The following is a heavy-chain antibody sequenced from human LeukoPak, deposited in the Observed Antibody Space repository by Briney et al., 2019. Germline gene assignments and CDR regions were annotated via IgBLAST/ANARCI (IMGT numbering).Heavy chain of an antibody. J-gene: IGHJ5*02. D-gene: IGHD2-15*01. CDR2: IYHSGST. V-gene: IGHV4-4*02. CDR3: ARAQLSCRGGSCYPNWFDP. CDR1: GGSISNSYW. Sequence: SGTLSLTCAVSGGSISNSYWWSWVRQPPGKGLEWIGEIYHSGSTSYNPSLKSRVTVSLDKSNNEFSLKLSSVTAADTAVYYCARAQLSCRGGSCYPNWFDPWGQGTLITVSS.